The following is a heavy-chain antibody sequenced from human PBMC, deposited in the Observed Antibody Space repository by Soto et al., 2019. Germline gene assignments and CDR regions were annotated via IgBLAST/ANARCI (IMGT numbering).Heavy chain of an antibody. CDR2: IYAGGST. J-gene: IGHJ4*02. CDR1: GFTVSNNY. Sequence: PGGSLRLSCAASGFTVSNNYMGWVRQAPGKGLEWVSVIYAGGSTYHADSVRGRFTISRDNSKNTLYLQMDSLRAEDTALYYCARGFPSMTYYGEYYFDSWGQGTLVTVSS. V-gene: IGHV3-53*01. CDR3: ARGFPSMTYYGEYYFDS. D-gene: IGHD3-10*01.